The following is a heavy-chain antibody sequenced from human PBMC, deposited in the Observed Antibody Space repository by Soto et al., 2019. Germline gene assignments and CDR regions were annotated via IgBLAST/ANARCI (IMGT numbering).Heavy chain of an antibody. CDR2: IYSGGST. CDR1: GFTVSTKY. Sequence: EVQLVESGGGLVQPGGSLRLSCAASGFTVSTKYMSWVRQAPGKGLEWVSVIYSGGSTFYADSVRGRFTISRDNSKNTVNLKMNSQRAEDTAVYYCAREPWAADYWGQGTLVTVSS. V-gene: IGHV3-66*01. CDR3: AREPWAADY. J-gene: IGHJ4*02. D-gene: IGHD3-16*01.